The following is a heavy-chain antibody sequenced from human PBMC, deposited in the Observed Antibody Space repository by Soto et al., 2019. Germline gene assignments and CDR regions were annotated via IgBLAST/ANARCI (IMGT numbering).Heavy chain of an antibody. V-gene: IGHV4-39*01. CDR2: IYYSGST. CDR1: GGSISSSSYY. Sequence: SETLSLTCTVSGGSISSSSYYWGWIRQPPGKGLEWIGSIYYSGSTYYNPSLKSRVTISVDTSKNQFSLKLSSVTAADTAVYYCEVTNHYSYYGMDVWGQGTTLTVSS. CDR3: EVTNHYSYYGMDV. J-gene: IGHJ6*02. D-gene: IGHD2-21*02.